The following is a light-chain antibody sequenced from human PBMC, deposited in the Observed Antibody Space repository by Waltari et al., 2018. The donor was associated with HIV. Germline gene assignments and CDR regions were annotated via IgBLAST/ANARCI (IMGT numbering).Light chain of an antibody. J-gene: IGLJ2*01. CDR2: NTH. V-gene: IGLV1-44*01. CDR3: ATWDDSLNVVF. Sequence: QSVVTQPPSASGTPGQRVTISCSGSSSNIGTENVNWYQQFPGTAPKPLIFNTHQAPSGVPDRFSGSKSGTSASLAISGLRSEDEADYYCATWDDSLNVVFFGGGTKLTVL. CDR1: SSNIGTEN.